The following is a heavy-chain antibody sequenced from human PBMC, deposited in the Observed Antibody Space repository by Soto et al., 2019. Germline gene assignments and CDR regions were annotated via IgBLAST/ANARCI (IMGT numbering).Heavy chain of an antibody. CDR1: GFTFSSYW. CDR2: INSDGSST. V-gene: IGHV3-74*01. D-gene: IGHD2-15*01. CDR3: ARGRVYCSGGSCYYYFDY. J-gene: IGHJ4*02. Sequence: GGSLRLSCAASGFTFSSYWMHWVRQAPGKGLVWVSRINSDGSSTSYADSVKGRFTISRDNAKNTLYLQMNSLRAEDTAVYYCARGRVYCSGGSCYYYFDYWGQGTLVTVSS.